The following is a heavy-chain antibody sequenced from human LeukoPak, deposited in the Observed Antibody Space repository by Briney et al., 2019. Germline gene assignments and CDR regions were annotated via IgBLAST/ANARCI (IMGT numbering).Heavy chain of an antibody. J-gene: IGHJ4*02. D-gene: IGHD2-2*02. Sequence: GGSLRLSCAASGFTFSSYWMHWVRQAPGKGLVWVSRINSDGSSTSYADSVKGRFTISRDNAKNSLYLQMNSLRAEDTAVYYCARGYCSSTSCYKHYFDYWGQGTLVTVSS. CDR1: GFTFSSYW. CDR3: ARGYCSSTSCYKHYFDY. CDR2: INSDGSST. V-gene: IGHV3-74*01.